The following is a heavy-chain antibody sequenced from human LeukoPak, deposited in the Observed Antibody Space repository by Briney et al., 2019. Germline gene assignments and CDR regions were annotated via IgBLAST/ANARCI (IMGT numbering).Heavy chain of an antibody. V-gene: IGHV7-4-1*02. J-gene: IGHJ6*03. Sequence: GASVKVSCKASGYTFTSYAMNWVRQAPGQGLEWVGWINTNTGNPTYAQGFTGRFVFSLDTSVSTAYLQISSLKAEDTAVYYCARDAGGGNSIYYYYMDVWGKGTTVTVSS. CDR1: GYTFTSYA. D-gene: IGHD4-23*01. CDR2: INTNTGNP. CDR3: ARDAGGGNSIYYYYMDV.